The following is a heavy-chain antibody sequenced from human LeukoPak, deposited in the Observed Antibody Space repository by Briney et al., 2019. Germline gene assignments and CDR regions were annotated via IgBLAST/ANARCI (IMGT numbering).Heavy chain of an antibody. CDR3: AKDYADYGRYYYYYMDV. J-gene: IGHJ6*03. CDR1: GFSISNYG. V-gene: IGHV3-30*02. CDR2: IRYDGSNK. D-gene: IGHD4-17*01. Sequence: PGGSLRLSCAASGFSISNYGMHWVRQAPGKGLEWVAFIRYDGSNKYYADFVKGRFTISRDNSKNTLYLQMNSLRAEDTAVYYCAKDYADYGRYYYYYMDVWGKGTTVTVSS.